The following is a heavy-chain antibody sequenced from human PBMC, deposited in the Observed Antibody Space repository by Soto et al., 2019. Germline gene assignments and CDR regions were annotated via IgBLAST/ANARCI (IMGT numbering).Heavy chain of an antibody. CDR2: IIPIIGII. D-gene: IGHD4-4*01. Sequence: QVQLVQSGAEVKKPGSSVKVSCKASGGTFSTYTITWVRQAPGQGLEWMGRIIPIIGIINYAQKFQGRVTISADXXXSXXYMELTGLRSDDTAVDYCAGDPDSHYNDSHASSYPWGQGTLVTVSS. V-gene: IGHV1-69*08. J-gene: IGHJ5*02. CDR3: AGDPDSHYNDSHASSYP. CDR1: GGTFSTYT.